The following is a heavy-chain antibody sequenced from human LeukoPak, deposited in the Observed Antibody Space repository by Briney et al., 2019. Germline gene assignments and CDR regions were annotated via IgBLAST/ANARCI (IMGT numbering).Heavy chain of an antibody. J-gene: IGHJ4*02. V-gene: IGHV3-9*03. Sequence: GGSLRLSXAASGFTFDDYAMHWVRQAPGKGLEWVSGISWNSGSIDYADSVKGRSTISRDNAKNSLYLQMNSLRGEDMALYYCAKAESSAWYRPFDYWGQGTLVTVSS. CDR1: GFTFDDYA. CDR2: ISWNSGSI. D-gene: IGHD6-19*01. CDR3: AKAESSAWYRPFDY.